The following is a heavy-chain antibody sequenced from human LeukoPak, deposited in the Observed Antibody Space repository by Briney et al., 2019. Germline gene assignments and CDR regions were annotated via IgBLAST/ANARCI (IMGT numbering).Heavy chain of an antibody. CDR1: GISFSSYG. Sequence: GGSLGLSCAASGISFSSYGMNWVRQAPGKGLEWISYISSGGSSIYYADSVKGRFTISRDNAKKSLYLQMNSLRAEDTAVYYCARDPVRGHLDYWGQGAPVSVSS. CDR3: ARDPVRGHLDY. CDR2: ISSGGSSI. V-gene: IGHV3-48*03. D-gene: IGHD4-17*01. J-gene: IGHJ4*02.